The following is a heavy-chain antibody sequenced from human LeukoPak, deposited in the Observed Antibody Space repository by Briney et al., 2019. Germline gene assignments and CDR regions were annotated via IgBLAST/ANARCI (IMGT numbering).Heavy chain of an antibody. CDR3: ARDGEYCSSTSCSWHYGMDV. J-gene: IGHJ6*04. CDR2: IIPIFGTA. D-gene: IGHD2-2*01. Sequence: AASVKVSCKASGGTFSSYAISWVRQAPGQGLEWMGGIIPIFGTANYAQKFQGRVPITADDSTSTAYMELSSLRSEDTAVYYCARDGEYCSSTSCSWHYGMDVWGKGTTVTVSS. V-gene: IGHV1-69*13. CDR1: GGTFSSYA.